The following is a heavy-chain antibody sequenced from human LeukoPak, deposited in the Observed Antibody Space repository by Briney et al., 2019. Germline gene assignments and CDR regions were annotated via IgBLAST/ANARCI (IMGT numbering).Heavy chain of an antibody. V-gene: IGHV3-21*04. CDR1: GFTFSSYS. Sequence: GGSLRLSCAASGFTFSSYSMNWVRQAPGKGLEWISSISSSSSYIYYADSVKGRFTISRDNAKNSLYLQMNSLRAEDTAVYYCARDGAVVVVPAAIHDYYGMDVWGQGTTVTVSS. CDR3: ARDGAVVVVPAAIHDYYGMDV. D-gene: IGHD2-2*02. J-gene: IGHJ6*02. CDR2: ISSSSSYI.